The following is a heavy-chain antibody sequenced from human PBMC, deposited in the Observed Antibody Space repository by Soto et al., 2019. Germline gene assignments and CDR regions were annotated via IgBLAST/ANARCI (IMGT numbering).Heavy chain of an antibody. CDR1: GFTFSSYA. CDR2: ISGSGGST. Sequence: GGSLRLSCAASGFTFSSYAMSWVRQAPGKGLEWVSAISGSGGSTYYADSVKGRFTISRDNAKNTLYLQMNSLRAEDTALYYCAKRTLSSDAFDIWGQGTMVTVSS. CDR3: AKRTLSSDAFDI. J-gene: IGHJ3*02. V-gene: IGHV3-23*01.